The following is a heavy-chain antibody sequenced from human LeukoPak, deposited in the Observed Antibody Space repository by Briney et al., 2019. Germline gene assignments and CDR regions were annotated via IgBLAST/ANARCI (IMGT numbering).Heavy chain of an antibody. CDR3: ARTYYYGSGSYYNDRTSPDAFDI. V-gene: IGHV1-2*04. CDR2: INPNSGGT. Sequence: ASVKVSCKASGYTFTGCYMHWVRQAPGQGLEWMGWINPNSGGTNYAQKFQGWVTMTRDTSISTAYMELSRLRSDDTAVYYCARTYYYGSGSYYNDRTSPDAFDIWGQGTMVTVSS. CDR1: GYTFTGCY. D-gene: IGHD3-10*01. J-gene: IGHJ3*02.